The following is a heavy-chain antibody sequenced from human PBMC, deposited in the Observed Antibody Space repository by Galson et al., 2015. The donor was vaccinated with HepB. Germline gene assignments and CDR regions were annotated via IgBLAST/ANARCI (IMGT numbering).Heavy chain of an antibody. CDR2: ISPNTGGT. CDR3: AKARRYCSSTSCYQPFDY. D-gene: IGHD2-2*01. J-gene: IGHJ4*02. CDR1: GYSFNGYY. Sequence: SVKVSCKASGYSFNGYYMHWVRQAPGQGLEWMGRISPNTGGTNYAQKFQGRVTMTWDTSISTAYMELSRLRSDDTSVYYCAKARRYCSSTSCYQPFDYWGQRTLLTVSS. V-gene: IGHV1-2*06.